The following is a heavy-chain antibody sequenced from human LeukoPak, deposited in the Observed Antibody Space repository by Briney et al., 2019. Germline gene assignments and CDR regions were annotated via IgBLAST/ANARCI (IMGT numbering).Heavy chain of an antibody. CDR1: GFAFSSYG. CDR3: AKVGIGWVAFEN. CDR2: ISDSGGGT. V-gene: IGHV3-23*01. Sequence: PGGSLRLSCAASGFAFSSYGMTWVRQVPGKGLEWVSGISDSGGGTFYADSVKGRFSISRDNSKNTLFLQMNSLRSEDTAVYYCAKVGIGWVAFENWGQGTQVTVSS. D-gene: IGHD1-1*01. J-gene: IGHJ4*02.